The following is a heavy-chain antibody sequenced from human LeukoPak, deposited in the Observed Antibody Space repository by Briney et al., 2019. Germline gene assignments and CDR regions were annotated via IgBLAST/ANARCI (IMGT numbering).Heavy chain of an antibody. V-gene: IGHV1-18*01. Sequence: GASVRATCRASGYTFHTYDITWVRQAPGQGLEWMGWIRSQNGATNYAQKLQGRVTMTTDASTSTVYMELRSLRSDDTAVYYCARVGRSGSPGAFDIWGQGTTVFVSA. D-gene: IGHD1-26*01. CDR3: ARVGRSGSPGAFDI. J-gene: IGHJ3*02. CDR2: IRSQNGAT. CDR1: GYTFHTYD.